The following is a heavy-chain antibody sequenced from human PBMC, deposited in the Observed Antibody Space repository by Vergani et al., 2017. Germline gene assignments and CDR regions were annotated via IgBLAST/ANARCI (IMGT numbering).Heavy chain of an antibody. Sequence: EVQLVESGGGLVQPGRSLRLSCAASGFTFDDYAMHWVRQAPGKGLEWVSGISWNSGSIGYADSVKGRFTISRDNAKNSLYRQMISLRAEDTALYYCAKGGGMGGMGXFDYWGQGTLVTVSS. CDR3: AKGGGMGGMGXFDY. D-gene: IGHD3-16*01. CDR2: ISWNSGSI. V-gene: IGHV3-9*01. CDR1: GFTFDDYA. J-gene: IGHJ4*02.